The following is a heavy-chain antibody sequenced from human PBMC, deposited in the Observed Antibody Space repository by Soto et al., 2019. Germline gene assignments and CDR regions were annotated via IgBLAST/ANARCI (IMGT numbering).Heavy chain of an antibody. CDR3: ARLGSIAAAGTPDY. J-gene: IGHJ4*02. CDR1: GFTFSDYY. CDR2: MSGSGYTK. D-gene: IGHD6-13*01. V-gene: IGHV3-11*01. Sequence: PGGSLRLSCAASGFTFSDYYMSWFRQAPGKGLEWVSYMSGSGYTKHDADTVKGRFTISRDNDKSSLYLQMNSLRAEDTDLYYCARLGSIAAAGTPDYWGQGTLVTVSS.